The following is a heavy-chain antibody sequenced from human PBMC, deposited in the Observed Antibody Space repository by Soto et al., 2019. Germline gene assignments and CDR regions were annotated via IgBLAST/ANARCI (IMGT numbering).Heavy chain of an antibody. CDR3: AKKEWLQGYMDV. V-gene: IGHV3-23*01. CDR2: ISGSGGST. D-gene: IGHD3-3*01. CDR1: GFTFSSYA. J-gene: IGHJ6*03. Sequence: GGSLRLSCAASGFTFSSYAMSWVRQAPGKGLEWVSAISGSGGSTYYADSVKGRFTISRDNSKNTLYLQMNSLRAEDTVVYYCAKKEWLQGYMDVWGKGTTVTVSS.